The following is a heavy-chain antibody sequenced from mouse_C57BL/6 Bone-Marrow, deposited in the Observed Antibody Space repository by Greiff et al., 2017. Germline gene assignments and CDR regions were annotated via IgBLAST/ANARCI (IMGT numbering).Heavy chain of an antibody. Sequence: VQLQQSGPELVKPGDSVKISCKASGYSFTGYFMNWVMQSHGKSLAWIGRINPYNGDTFYNQKFKGKATLTVDKSSSTAHMELRSLTSEDSAVYYCARGSITTVVAHWYFDVWGTGTTVTVSS. CDR1: GYSFTGYF. CDR3: ARGSITTVVAHWYFDV. V-gene: IGHV1-20*01. J-gene: IGHJ1*03. D-gene: IGHD1-1*01. CDR2: INPYNGDT.